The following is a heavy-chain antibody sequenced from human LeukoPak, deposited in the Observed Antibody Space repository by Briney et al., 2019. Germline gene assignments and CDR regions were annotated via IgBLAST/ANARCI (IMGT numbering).Heavy chain of an antibody. CDR2: MNPNSGNT. V-gene: IGHV1-8*02. CDR1: GGTFSSYA. D-gene: IGHD3-10*01. J-gene: IGHJ6*03. CDR3: ARGGYYGSGSYYNEYYYYYYYMDV. Sequence: ASVKVSCKASGGTFSSYAISWVRQAPGQGLEWMGWMNPNSGNTGYAQKFQGRVTMTRNTSISTAYMELSSLRSEDTAVYYCARGGYYGSGSYYNEYYYYYYYMDVWGKGTTVTISS.